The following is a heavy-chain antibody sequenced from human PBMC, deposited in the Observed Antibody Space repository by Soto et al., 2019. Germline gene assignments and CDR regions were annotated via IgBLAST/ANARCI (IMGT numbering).Heavy chain of an antibody. CDR1: GGSISSGGYS. D-gene: IGHD5-12*01. CDR3: AAGGGLPRYY. V-gene: IGHV4-30-2*01. CDR2: IYHSGST. Sequence: QLQLQESGSGLVKPSQTLSLTCAVSGGSISSGGYSWSWIRQPPGKGLEWIGYIYHSGSTYYNPSLKGGVTLSVDRSKNQFSLKLSSVTAEDMAVYYWAAGGGLPRYYWGQGTLVTVSS. J-gene: IGHJ4*02.